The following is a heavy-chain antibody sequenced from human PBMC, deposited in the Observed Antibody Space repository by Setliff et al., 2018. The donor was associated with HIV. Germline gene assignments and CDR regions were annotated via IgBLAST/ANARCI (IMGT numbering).Heavy chain of an antibody. V-gene: IGHV3-30-3*01. CDR1: GFAFSNYA. J-gene: IGHJ4*02. CDR3: ARETMYDSRGYLSHYFDY. Sequence: GGSLRLSCAASGFAFSNYAMHWVRQAPGKGLEWVAVISYDGSNKYYADSVKGRFTISRDNSKNTLYLQMNSLRVEDTAVYYCARETMYDSRGYLSHYFDYWGQGPRSPSPQ. D-gene: IGHD3-22*01. CDR2: ISYDGSNK.